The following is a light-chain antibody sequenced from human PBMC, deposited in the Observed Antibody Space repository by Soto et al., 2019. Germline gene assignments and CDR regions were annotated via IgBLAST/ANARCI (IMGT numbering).Light chain of an antibody. V-gene: IGKV3-15*01. Sequence: EIVMTQSPATLSVSPGERATLSCWASESVSTTLAWYQQIPGQAPRLLIYGASTRATGIPARFSGSGSGTEFTLTISSLQSEDCGVYYCQQYINWPRTFGQGTKVEIK. J-gene: IGKJ1*01. CDR3: QQYINWPRT. CDR1: ESVSTT. CDR2: GAS.